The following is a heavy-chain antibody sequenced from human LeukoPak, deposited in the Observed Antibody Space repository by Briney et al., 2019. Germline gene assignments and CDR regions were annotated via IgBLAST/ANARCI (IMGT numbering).Heavy chain of an antibody. CDR2: MNPNSGNT. J-gene: IGHJ6*02. D-gene: IGHD2-2*01. Sequence: EASVKVSCTASGCTFTSYDINWVRQATGQGLEWMGWMNPNSGNTGYAQKFQGRVTMTRNTSISTAYMELSSLRSEDTAVYYCASYVFREGYCSSTSCYPGVYGMDVWGQGTTVTVSS. CDR3: ASYVFREGYCSSTSCYPGVYGMDV. CDR1: GCTFTSYD. V-gene: IGHV1-8*01.